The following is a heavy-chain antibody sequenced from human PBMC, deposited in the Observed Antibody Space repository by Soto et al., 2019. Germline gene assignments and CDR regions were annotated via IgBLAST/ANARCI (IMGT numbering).Heavy chain of an antibody. CDR1: GGSFTSNNG. Sequence: SATLSLTCAVSGGSFTSNNGWAWVRQPPGQGLEWIGEIYRTGSTNYNPSLKSRGTISLDKSENQFSLKVTSLTAADTAVYYCASRDPGTSVDYWGQGTLVTVSS. CDR2: IYRTGST. V-gene: IGHV4-4*02. CDR3: ASRDPGTSVDY. D-gene: IGHD1-7*01. J-gene: IGHJ4*02.